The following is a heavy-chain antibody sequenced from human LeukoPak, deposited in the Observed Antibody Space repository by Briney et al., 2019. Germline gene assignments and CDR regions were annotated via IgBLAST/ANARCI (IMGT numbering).Heavy chain of an antibody. D-gene: IGHD6-13*01. CDR1: GFTFTNYA. J-gene: IGHJ4*02. V-gene: IGHV3-23*01. CDR3: AKEIAAIGLPAVDY. Sequence: GGSLRLYCAASGFTFTNYAMSWVRQAPGKGLQWVSGISSDGAAFYPDSVKGRFTISRDNSKNTLYLQMNSLGVADTAIYYCAKEIAAIGLPAVDYWGQGTLVTVSS. CDR2: ISSDGAA.